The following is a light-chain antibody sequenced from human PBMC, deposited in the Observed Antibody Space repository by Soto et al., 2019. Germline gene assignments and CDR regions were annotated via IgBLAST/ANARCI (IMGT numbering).Light chain of an antibody. J-gene: IGLJ3*02. CDR2: TND. CDR1: SSNIGSKP. Sequence: QSVLTQPPSASGTPGQRVTISCSGSSSNIGSKPINWYQHLPGTAPKLLIFTNDRRPSGVPDRFSGSKSGTSGSLAITGPQSADEADYYCATWDDTLKGPVFGGGTKVTVL. CDR3: ATWDDTLKGPV. V-gene: IGLV1-44*01.